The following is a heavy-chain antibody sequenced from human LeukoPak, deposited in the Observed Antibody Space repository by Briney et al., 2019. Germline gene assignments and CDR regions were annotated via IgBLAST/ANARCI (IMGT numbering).Heavy chain of an antibody. CDR3: ARVQRGIAVALDY. Sequence: AGGSLRLSCAASGFTFSSYEMNWVHQAPGKGLEWVSYISTTGSSVYYADSVKGRFTISRDNVKNLLYLQMNSLRAEDTAVYYCARVQRGIAVALDYWGQGTLATVSS. CDR1: GFTFSSYE. D-gene: IGHD6-19*01. CDR2: ISTTGSSV. V-gene: IGHV3-48*03. J-gene: IGHJ4*02.